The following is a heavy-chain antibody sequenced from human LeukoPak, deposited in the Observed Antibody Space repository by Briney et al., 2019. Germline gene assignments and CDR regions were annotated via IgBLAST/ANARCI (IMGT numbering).Heavy chain of an antibody. Sequence: PGGSLRLSCAASGFTFSDYYMSWIRQAPGKGLEWVSYISSSGSTIYYADSVKGRFTISRDNAKNSLYLQMNSLRDEDTAVYYCARESIVVVPAATYWGQGTLVTVSS. V-gene: IGHV3-11*04. CDR3: ARESIVVVPAATY. CDR1: GFTFSDYY. D-gene: IGHD2-2*01. CDR2: ISSSGSTI. J-gene: IGHJ4*02.